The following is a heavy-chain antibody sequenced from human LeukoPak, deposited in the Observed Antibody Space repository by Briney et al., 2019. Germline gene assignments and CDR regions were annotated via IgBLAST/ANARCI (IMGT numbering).Heavy chain of an antibody. J-gene: IGHJ4*02. V-gene: IGHV3-11*06. CDR3: ARDLLSGDCLDY. Sequence: GGSLRLSCAASGLTFSDYYMSWIRQAPGKGLEWVSYISSSSSYTNYADPVKGRFTISRDNAKNSLYLQMNSLRAEDTAVYYCARDLLSGDCLDYWGQGTLVTVSS. CDR2: ISSSSSYT. CDR1: GLTFSDYY. D-gene: IGHD2-21*02.